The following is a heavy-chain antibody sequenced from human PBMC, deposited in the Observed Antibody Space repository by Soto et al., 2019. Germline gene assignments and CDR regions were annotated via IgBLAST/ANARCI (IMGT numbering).Heavy chain of an antibody. Sequence: SETLSLTCTVSGGSISSYYWSWIRQPPGKGLEWIGYIYYSGSTNYNPSLKSRVIISVDTSKNQFSLKVRSVTAADTAVYYWARAQALGIGGEAFDIWGQGTMVNVSS. J-gene: IGHJ3*02. V-gene: IGHV4-59*01. D-gene: IGHD7-27*01. CDR2: IYYSGST. CDR1: GGSISSYY. CDR3: ARAQALGIGGEAFDI.